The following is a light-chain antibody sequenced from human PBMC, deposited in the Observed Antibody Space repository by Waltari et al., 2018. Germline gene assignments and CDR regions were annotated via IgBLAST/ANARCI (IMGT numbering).Light chain of an antibody. CDR1: KHNVANQG. CDR3: SAWDSDLVAVV. CDR2: RSN. J-gene: IGLJ3*02. V-gene: IGLV10-54*04. Sequence: QAGLTQPPSLSRDLGQTATLTCTGTKHNVANQGAAWLQQHRGHPPKLLSFRSNNRPSGISERFSASTSGNTASLTITGLQPDDEADYYCSAWDSDLVAVVFGGGTKLTVL.